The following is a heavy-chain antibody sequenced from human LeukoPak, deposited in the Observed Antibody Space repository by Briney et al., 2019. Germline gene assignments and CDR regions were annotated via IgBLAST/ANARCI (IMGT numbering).Heavy chain of an antibody. Sequence: SETLSLTCTVSGGSIRNYYWNWIRQPPGKGLEWIGYIYHSGSTYYNPSLKSRVTISVDRSKNQFSLKLSSVTAADTAVYYCARGGTVTTFRFHYWGQGTLVTVSS. CDR3: ARGGTVTTFRFHY. V-gene: IGHV4-30-2*01. CDR1: GGSIRNYY. D-gene: IGHD4-17*01. CDR2: IYHSGST. J-gene: IGHJ4*02.